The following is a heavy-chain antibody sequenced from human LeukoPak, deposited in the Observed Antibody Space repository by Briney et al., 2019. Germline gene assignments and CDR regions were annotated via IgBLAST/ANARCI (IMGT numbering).Heavy chain of an antibody. CDR1: GFIFSTYA. CDR2: ITNDGSEK. Sequence: GGSLRLSCAASGFIFSTYAMHWVRQAPGKGLEWVAVITNDGSEKYYGDSVKGRFTISRDDSKNMMHLQMNSLRAKDTAVYYCAKDPGYSSSWVDYWGRGTLVTVSS. V-gene: IGHV3-30*18. CDR3: AKDPGYSSSWVDY. J-gene: IGHJ4*02. D-gene: IGHD6-13*01.